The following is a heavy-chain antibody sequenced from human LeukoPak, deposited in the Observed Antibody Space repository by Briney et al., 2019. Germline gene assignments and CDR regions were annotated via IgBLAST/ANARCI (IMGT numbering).Heavy chain of an antibody. CDR3: ARGDDFSGDH. J-gene: IGHJ4*02. V-gene: IGHV3-7*04. CDR1: GFTFSNFW. CDR2: IHPEGNEK. D-gene: IGHD1-1*01. Sequence: GGSLRLSCAVSGFTFSNFWMSWVRQAPGRGLEWAANIHPEGNEKYHVESVKGRFTISRDNAKNLLFLQMNGLRVEDTAVYYCARGDDFSGDHWGQGTLVTVSS.